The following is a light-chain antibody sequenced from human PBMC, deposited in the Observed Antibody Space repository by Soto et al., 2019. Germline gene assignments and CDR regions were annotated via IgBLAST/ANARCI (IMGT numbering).Light chain of an antibody. J-gene: IGLJ3*02. CDR1: SSDVGGYNY. V-gene: IGLV2-14*03. CDR2: DVT. CDR3: SSYTSSRSWV. Sequence: QSVLTQAASVSGSPGQSITISCTGSSSDVGGYNYVCWYQQHPGKAPKLIIYDVTNRPSGVSNRFSGSKSGNTASLTISGLRTEDEADYSCSSYTSSRSWVFGGGTKVTVL.